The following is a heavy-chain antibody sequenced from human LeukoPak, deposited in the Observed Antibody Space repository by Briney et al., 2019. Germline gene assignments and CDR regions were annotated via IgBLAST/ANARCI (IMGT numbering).Heavy chain of an antibody. Sequence: GESLKISCKGSGYNFTDYWIGWVRQMPGKGLEWMVIIYPGDSDTRYSPSFQGQVTISVDKSLNTAYLQWTSLKASDSAMYYCARRLYYYESSGYFLGWFDPWGQGTLLTVSS. CDR1: GYNFTDYW. CDR3: ARRLYYYESSGYFLGWFDP. CDR2: IYPGDSDT. D-gene: IGHD3-22*01. J-gene: IGHJ5*02. V-gene: IGHV5-51*01.